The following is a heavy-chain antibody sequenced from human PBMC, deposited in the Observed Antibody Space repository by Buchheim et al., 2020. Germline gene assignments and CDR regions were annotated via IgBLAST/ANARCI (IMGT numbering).Heavy chain of an antibody. CDR3: ARDLENAAFDY. Sequence: EVQLVESGGGLVQPGGSLRLSCAASRFTFSNYWMHWVRQAPGKGLVWVSRINSDGSDTTYADSVKGRFTISRYNAKSPLYLQMNSLRAEDTAVYYCARDLENAAFDYWGQGTL. CDR1: RFTFSNYW. J-gene: IGHJ4*02. D-gene: IGHD3-3*01. V-gene: IGHV3-74*01. CDR2: INSDGSDT.